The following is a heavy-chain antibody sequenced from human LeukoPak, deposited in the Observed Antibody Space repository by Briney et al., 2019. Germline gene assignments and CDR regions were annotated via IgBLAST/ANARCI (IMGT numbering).Heavy chain of an antibody. V-gene: IGHV3-30*18. D-gene: IGHD3-10*01. J-gene: IGHJ4*02. CDR3: AKDQRGYYGSGSYPVG. Sequence: PGGSLRLSCAASGFTFSSYGMHWVRQAPGKGLEWVAVISYDGNNKYYADSVKGRFTISRDNSKNTLYLQMNSLRAEDTAVYYCAKDQRGYYGSGSYPVGWGQGTLVTVSS. CDR2: ISYDGNNK. CDR1: GFTFSSYG.